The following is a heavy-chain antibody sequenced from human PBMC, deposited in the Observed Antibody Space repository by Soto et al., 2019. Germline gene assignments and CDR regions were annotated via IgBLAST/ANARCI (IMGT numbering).Heavy chain of an antibody. J-gene: IGHJ4*02. CDR3: ARLNGDPDY. CDR2: ISHTGGT. Sequence: SETLSLTCAVSGASISSGGYSWSWIRQPPGKGLEWIGYISHTGGTYYNPSLKSRVAISVDRSRNQFSLKLNSVTAADTAVYYCARLNGDPDYWGQGILVTVSS. V-gene: IGHV4-30-2*01. D-gene: IGHD7-27*01. CDR1: GASISSGGYS.